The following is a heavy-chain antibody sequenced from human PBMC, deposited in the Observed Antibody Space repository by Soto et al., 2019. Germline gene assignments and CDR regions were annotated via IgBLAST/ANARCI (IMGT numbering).Heavy chain of an antibody. CDR3: TREAIVVIPAAQPSHFDS. Sequence: QVQLVQSGAEVKKPGASVKVSCKGLGYNFIKYGINWVRQAPGQGLEWMGWISPYSGYTHSAQKFQGRLTLTTDTAATTAYMELRSLRSADTALYYCTREAIVVIPAAQPSHFDSWGQGTLVTVSS. CDR2: ISPYSGYT. V-gene: IGHV1-18*01. CDR1: GYNFIKYG. D-gene: IGHD2-2*01. J-gene: IGHJ4*02.